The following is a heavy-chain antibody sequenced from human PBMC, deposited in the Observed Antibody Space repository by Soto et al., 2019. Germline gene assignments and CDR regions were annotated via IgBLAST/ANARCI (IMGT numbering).Heavy chain of an antibody. Sequence: SETLSLTCAVYGGSFSGYYWSWIRQPPGKGLEWIGEINHSGSTNYNPSLKSRVTISVDTSKNQFSLKLSSVTAADTAVYYCARAAFDGDYVSDYWGQGTLVTVS. D-gene: IGHD4-17*01. V-gene: IGHV4-34*01. CDR1: GGSFSGYY. J-gene: IGHJ4*02. CDR2: INHSGST. CDR3: ARAAFDGDYVSDY.